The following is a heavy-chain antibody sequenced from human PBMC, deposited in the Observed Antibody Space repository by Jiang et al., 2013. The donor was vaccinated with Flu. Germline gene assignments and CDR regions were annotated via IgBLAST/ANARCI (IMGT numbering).Heavy chain of an antibody. CDR2: IYYSGST. Sequence: SGSGLVKPSETLSLTCTVSGGSISSYYWSWIRQPPGKGLEWIGYIYYSGSTNYNPSLKSRVTISVDTSKNQFSLKLSSVTAADTAVYYCAREWLEANSGSYFPAIDYWGQGTLVTVSS. D-gene: IGHD1-26*01. V-gene: IGHV4-59*12. J-gene: IGHJ4*02. CDR3: AREWLEANSGSYFPAIDY. CDR1: GGSISSYY.